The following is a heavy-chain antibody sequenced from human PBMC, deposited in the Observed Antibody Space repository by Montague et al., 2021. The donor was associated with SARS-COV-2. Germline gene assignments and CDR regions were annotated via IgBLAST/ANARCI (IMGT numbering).Heavy chain of an antibody. V-gene: IGHV4-4*02. D-gene: IGHD6-6*01. CDR3: AGSSIAGRQHWFDP. CDR1: GGSISSSNW. CDR2: IFHSGNT. J-gene: IGHJ5*02. Sequence: SETLSLTCAVSGGSISSSNWWSWVRQPPGKGLEWIGEIFHSGNTXYNPSLKSRVTISIDKSKNQFSLKLRSVTAADTAIYFCAGSSIAGRQHWFDPWGQGSLVTVSS.